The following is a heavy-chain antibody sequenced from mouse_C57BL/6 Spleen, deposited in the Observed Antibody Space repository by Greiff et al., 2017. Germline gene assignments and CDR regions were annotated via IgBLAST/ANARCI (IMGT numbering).Heavy chain of an antibody. CDR3: ARAREENSNYGYYYAMDY. CDR1: GYTFTDYN. V-gene: IGHV1-18*01. D-gene: IGHD2-5*01. Sequence: EVQLQQSGPELVKPGASVKIPCKASGYTFTDYNMDWVKQSHGKSLEWIGDINPNNGGTIYNQKFKGKATLTVDKSSSTAYMELRSLTSEDTAVYYCARAREENSNYGYYYAMDYWGQGTSVTVSS. J-gene: IGHJ4*01. CDR2: INPNNGGT.